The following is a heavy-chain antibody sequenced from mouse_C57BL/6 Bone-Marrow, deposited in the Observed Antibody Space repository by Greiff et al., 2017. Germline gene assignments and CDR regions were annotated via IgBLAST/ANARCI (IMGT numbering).Heavy chain of an antibody. D-gene: IGHD1-1*01. CDR3: IRGGIYYGSPFDY. Sequence: QVQLQQSGAELVRPGASVTLSCKASGYTFTDYEMHWVKQTPVHGLEWIGAIDPETGGTAYNQKFKGKAILTADKSSSTAYMELRSLTSEDSAVYYGIRGGIYYGSPFDYWGQGTTLTVSS. J-gene: IGHJ2*01. CDR1: GYTFTDYE. CDR2: IDPETGGT. V-gene: IGHV1-15*01.